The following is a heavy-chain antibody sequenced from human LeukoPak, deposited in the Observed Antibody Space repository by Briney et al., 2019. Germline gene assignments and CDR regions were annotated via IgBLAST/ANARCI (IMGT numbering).Heavy chain of an antibody. CDR3: TTLFPTYYDILTGSHFGY. V-gene: IGHV3-15*01. D-gene: IGHD3-9*01. Sequence: GGSLRLSCAASGFTFSNAWMSWVHQAPGKVPEWVGRIKSKTDGGTTDYAAPVKGRFTISRDDSKNTLYLQMNSLKTEDTAVYYCTTLFPTYYDILTGSHFGYWGQGTLVTVSS. J-gene: IGHJ4*02. CDR2: IKSKTDGGTT. CDR1: GFTFSNAW.